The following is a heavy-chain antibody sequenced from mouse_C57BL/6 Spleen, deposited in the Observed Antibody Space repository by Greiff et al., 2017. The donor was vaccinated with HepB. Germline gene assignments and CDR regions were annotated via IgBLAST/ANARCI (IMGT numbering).Heavy chain of an antibody. J-gene: IGHJ3*01. Sequence: QVQLQQPGAELVKPGASVKLSCKASGYTFTSYWMHWVKQRPGQGLEWIGMIHPNSGSTNYNAKFKSKATLTVDKSSSTAYMQLSSLTSEDSAVYYCGSWFAYWGQGTLVTVSA. CDR2: IHPNSGST. V-gene: IGHV1-64*01. CDR1: GYTFTSYW. CDR3: GSWFAY.